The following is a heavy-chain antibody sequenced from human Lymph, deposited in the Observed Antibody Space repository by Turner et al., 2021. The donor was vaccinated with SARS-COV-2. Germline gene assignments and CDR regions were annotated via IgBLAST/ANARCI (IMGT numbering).Heavy chain of an antibody. CDR1: GIIVSRNY. Sequence: EVQLVATGGGLIQPGGSLRLSCAASGIIVSRNYMNWVRQAPGKGLDWVSVIDSGGTTYYADSVKGRFTISRDNSKNTLYLQMNSLRVEDTAVYYCARDLGTYGMDVWGQGTTVTVSS. V-gene: IGHV3-53*02. J-gene: IGHJ6*02. CDR3: ARDLGTYGMDV. CDR2: IDSGGTT. D-gene: IGHD6-13*01.